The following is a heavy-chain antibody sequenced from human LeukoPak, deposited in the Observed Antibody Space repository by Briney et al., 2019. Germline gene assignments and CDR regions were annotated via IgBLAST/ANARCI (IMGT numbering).Heavy chain of an antibody. J-gene: IGHJ4*02. D-gene: IGHD6-19*01. Sequence: GGSLRLSCAASGFTFSNYAMHWVRQAPGKGLEWVAVISYDGSDKYYADSVKGRFTISRDNSKNTLYLQMNSLRPEDTAVYYCARDWGRRYSSGWYGDFVYWGQGNPGHRLL. CDR2: ISYDGSDK. V-gene: IGHV3-30-3*01. CDR3: ARDWGRRYSSGWYGDFVY. CDR1: GFTFSNYA.